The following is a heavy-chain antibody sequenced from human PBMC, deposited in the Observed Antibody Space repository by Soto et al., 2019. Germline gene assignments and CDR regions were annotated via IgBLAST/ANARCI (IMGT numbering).Heavy chain of an antibody. D-gene: IGHD3-22*01. CDR2: ISGYNGNT. J-gene: IGHJ4*02. CDR1: GYTFTIYG. CDR3: AMVDYYDSSGYYGY. Sequence: QVQLVQSGAEVKKPGASVKVACKASGYTFTIYGISWVRPSPGQGLEWMGWISGYNGNTDYAQNLQDRVTLTTDASTSSVYMELRSLRSDDTAVYYGAMVDYYDSSGYYGYWGQGTLITVSS. V-gene: IGHV1-18*04.